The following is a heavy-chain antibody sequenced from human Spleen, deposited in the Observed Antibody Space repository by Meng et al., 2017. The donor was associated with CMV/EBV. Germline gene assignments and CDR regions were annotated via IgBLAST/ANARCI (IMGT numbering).Heavy chain of an antibody. D-gene: IGHD6-19*01. CDR3: ARANSGYFDY. V-gene: IGHV3-30-3*01. Sequence: GESLKISCAASGFTFSSYAMHWVRQAPGKGLEWVAVISNDGANKYYAYSVKGRFTISRDNSKNTLFLQMNSLSADDTAVYYCARANSGYFDYWGQGTLVTVSS. CDR2: ISNDGANK. J-gene: IGHJ4*02. CDR1: GFTFSSYA.